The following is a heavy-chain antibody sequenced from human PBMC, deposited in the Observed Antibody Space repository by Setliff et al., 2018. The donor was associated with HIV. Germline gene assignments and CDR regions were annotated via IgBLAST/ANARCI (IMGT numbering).Heavy chain of an antibody. CDR1: GYGFTNHY. J-gene: IGHJ3*02. CDR3: ASAGAWQRNALDI. V-gene: IGHV1-46*01. CDR2: INPTGGST. Sequence: ASVKVSCKPSGYGFTNHYMHWARQAPGQGLEWMGVINPTGGSTRNTQKFQGRVAMTRDTSTSTVYMELSSLRSEDTAVYYCASAGAWQRNALDIWGQGTMVTVSS. D-gene: IGHD5-12*01.